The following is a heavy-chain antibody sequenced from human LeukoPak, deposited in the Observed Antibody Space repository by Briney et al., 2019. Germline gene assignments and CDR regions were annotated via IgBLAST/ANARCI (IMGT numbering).Heavy chain of an antibody. V-gene: IGHV3-30-3*01. D-gene: IGHD6-19*01. CDR2: ISYDGSNK. CDR3: ARDTRGRVAVAGHFDY. Sequence: GGSLRLSCAASGFTFSSYAMHWVRQAPGKGLEWVAVISYDGSNKYYADSVKGRFTIYRDNSKNTLYLQMNSLRAEDTAVYYCARDTRGRVAVAGHFDYWGQGTLVTVSS. CDR1: GFTFSSYA. J-gene: IGHJ4*02.